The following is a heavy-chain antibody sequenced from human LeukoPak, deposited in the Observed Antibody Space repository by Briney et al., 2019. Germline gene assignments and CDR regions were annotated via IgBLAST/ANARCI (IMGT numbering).Heavy chain of an antibody. Sequence: GGSLRLSCAVSGITLSNYGMSWVRQAPGKGLEWVAGNSGGSTNYADSVKGRFTISRDNPKNTLYLQMNSLRAEDTAVYFCAKRGIVIRAVIIVGFHKEAYYFDYWGQGALVTVSS. V-gene: IGHV3-23*01. CDR1: GITLSNYG. J-gene: IGHJ4*02. CDR3: AKRGIVIRAVIIVGFHKEAYYFDY. D-gene: IGHD3-10*01. CDR2: NSGGST.